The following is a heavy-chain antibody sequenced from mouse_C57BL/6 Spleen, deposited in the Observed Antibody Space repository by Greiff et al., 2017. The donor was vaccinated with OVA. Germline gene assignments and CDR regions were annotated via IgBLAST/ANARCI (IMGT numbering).Heavy chain of an antibody. CDR1: GYTFNSYW. CDR3: ARIATVVAGYFDV. J-gene: IGHJ1*03. V-gene: IGHV1-69*01. CDR2: IDPSDSYT. Sequence: QVQLQQPGAELVMPGASVKLSCKASGYTFNSYWMHWVKQRPGQGLEWIGEIDPSDSYTKYNQKFKGKATMTVDKSSSTAYMQLSSLTSEDSAVYFCARIATVVAGYFDVWGTGTTVTVSS. D-gene: IGHD1-1*01.